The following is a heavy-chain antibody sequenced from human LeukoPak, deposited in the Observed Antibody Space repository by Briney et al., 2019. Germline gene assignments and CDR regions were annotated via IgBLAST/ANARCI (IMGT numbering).Heavy chain of an antibody. D-gene: IGHD3-22*01. CDR2: IYPGDSDT. J-gene: IGHJ3*02. Sequence: GESLKISCKGSGYSFTSYWIGWVRQMPGKGLEWMGIIYPGDSDTRYCPSFQGQVTISADKSISTAYLQWSSLKASDTAMYYCARILIAYYYDSSGYFDAFDIWGQGTMVTVSS. CDR3: ARILIAYYYDSSGYFDAFDI. CDR1: GYSFTSYW. V-gene: IGHV5-51*01.